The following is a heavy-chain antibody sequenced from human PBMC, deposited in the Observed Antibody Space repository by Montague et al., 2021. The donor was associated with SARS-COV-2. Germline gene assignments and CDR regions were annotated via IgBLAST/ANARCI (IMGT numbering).Heavy chain of an antibody. CDR1: GFTFSSYW. CDR2: VKGDGSRI. D-gene: IGHD3-16*01. V-gene: IGHV3-74*01. J-gene: IGHJ6*02. Sequence: SLRLSCAASGFTFSSYWMHWVRQAPGTGLVWVSRVKGDGSRISYADSVKGRFTISRDNAKNTLYLQMNSLRAEDTAAYFCARGYFPVGGSENWGSYGMDVWGQGTTVTVSS. CDR3: ARGYFPVGGSENWGSYGMDV.